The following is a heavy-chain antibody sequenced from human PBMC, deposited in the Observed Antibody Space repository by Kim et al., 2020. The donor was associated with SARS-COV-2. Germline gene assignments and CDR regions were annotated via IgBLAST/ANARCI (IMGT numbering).Heavy chain of an antibody. V-gene: IGHV3-11*01. J-gene: IGHJ6*02. CDR3: ARSPYYYDSSGYAGYYGMDV. D-gene: IGHD3-22*01. Sequence: RFTISRDNAKNSLYLQMNSLRAEDTAVYYCARSPYYYDSSGYAGYYGMDVWGQGTTVTVSS.